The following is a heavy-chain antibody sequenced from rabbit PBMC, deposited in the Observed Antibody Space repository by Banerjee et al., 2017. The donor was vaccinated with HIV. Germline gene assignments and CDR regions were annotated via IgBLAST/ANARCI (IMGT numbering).Heavy chain of an antibody. CDR3: ARNYVNAFDP. V-gene: IGHV1S45*01. Sequence: EESGGGLVQPEGSLTLTCTASGFSFSSNWICWVRQAPGKGLEWIACIDTNNGDTDYEIWPKGRFTISKTSSTTVTLQMTSLTAADTATYFCARNYVNAFDPWGPGTLVTVS. D-gene: IGHD1-1*01. J-gene: IGHJ2*01. CDR1: GFSFSSNW. CDR2: IDTNNGDT.